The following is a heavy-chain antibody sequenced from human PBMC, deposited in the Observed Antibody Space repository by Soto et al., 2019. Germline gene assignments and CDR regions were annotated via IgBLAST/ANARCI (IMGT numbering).Heavy chain of an antibody. D-gene: IGHD5-18*01. CDR3: ASGIQLWLRRINNGYSG. Sequence: QVQLVQSGAEVTKPESSVKVSCKAPGGTFSTYAISWVRQAPGQGLEWMGGIIPMFGTANYAQRFQDRVTITADESTRTVYMELSSLRSEDTAVYFCASGIQLWLRRINNGYSGWGQGTLVTVSS. CDR1: GGTFSTYA. J-gene: IGHJ4*02. CDR2: IIPMFGTA. V-gene: IGHV1-69*12.